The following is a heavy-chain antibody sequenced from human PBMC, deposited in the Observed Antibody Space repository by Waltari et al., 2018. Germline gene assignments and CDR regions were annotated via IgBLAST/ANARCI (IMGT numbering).Heavy chain of an antibody. CDR3: ATYIGASVGTAAFDV. CDR1: GGAITNTKHY. J-gene: IGHJ3*01. Sequence: QLQLQESGPGLVTPSETLSLTCSVSGGAITNTKHYWGGLRQPPGQGLEWIGTMSYLGATYSSPSLKSRVTISRDTSTNQLSLKLGSVTAADTAMYYCATYIGASVGTAAFDVWGQGTMVTVSS. D-gene: IGHD5-12*01. V-gene: IGHV4-39*01. CDR2: MSYLGAT.